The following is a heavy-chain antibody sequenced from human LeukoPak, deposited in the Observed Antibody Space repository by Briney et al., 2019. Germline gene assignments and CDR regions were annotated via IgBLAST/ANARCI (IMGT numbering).Heavy chain of an antibody. J-gene: IGHJ4*02. V-gene: IGHV1-69*05. CDR2: IIPIFGTA. Sequence: SSVKVYCKASGGTFSSYAISWVRQAPGQGLEWMGGIIPIFGTANYAQKFQGRVTITTDESTSTAYMELSSLRSEDTAVYYCASNRRDGYNYYFDYWGQGTLVTVSS. CDR1: GGTFSSYA. D-gene: IGHD5-24*01. CDR3: ASNRRDGYNYYFDY.